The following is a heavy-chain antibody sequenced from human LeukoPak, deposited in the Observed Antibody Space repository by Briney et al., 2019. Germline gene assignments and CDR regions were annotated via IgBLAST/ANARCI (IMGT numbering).Heavy chain of an antibody. V-gene: IGHV3-23*01. CDR1: GFTFSSYG. CDR3: AKDWGYYYDSSGFMDV. D-gene: IGHD3-22*01. J-gene: IGHJ6*02. CDR2: ISGSGGST. Sequence: PGRSLRLSCAASGFTFSSYGMHWVRQAPGKGLEWVAAISGSGGSTYYADSVKGRFTISRDNSKNTLYLQMNSLRAEDTAVYYCAKDWGYYYDSSGFMDVWGQGTTVTVSS.